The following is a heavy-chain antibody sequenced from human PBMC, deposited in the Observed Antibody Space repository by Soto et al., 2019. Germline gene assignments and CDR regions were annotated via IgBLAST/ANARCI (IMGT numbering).Heavy chain of an antibody. CDR3: VKDAFLYYYDSSGYYYVEAEYFQH. D-gene: IGHD3-22*01. CDR2: ISGSGGST. V-gene: IGHV3-23*01. J-gene: IGHJ1*01. Sequence: PGGSLRLSCAASGFTFSSYAMSWVRQAPGKGLEWVSAISGSGGSTYYADSVKGRFTISRDNSRNTLYLQMSSLRAEDTAVYYCVKDAFLYYYDSSGYYYVEAEYFQHWGQGTLVTVSS. CDR1: GFTFSSYA.